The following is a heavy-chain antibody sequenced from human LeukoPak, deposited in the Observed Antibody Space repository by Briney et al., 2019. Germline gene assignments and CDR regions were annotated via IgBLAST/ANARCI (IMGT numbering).Heavy chain of an antibody. D-gene: IGHD3-10*01. CDR2: INADESDA. CDR3: ARGGFYLSGSFDY. V-gene: IGHV3-74*01. J-gene: IGHJ4*02. CDR1: GFIFISHW. Sequence: GGSLRLSCAASGFIFISHWMHWVRQAPGKGLVWVSRINADESDATYADSVKGRFTISRDNAKNTLYLQMDSLRADDTAVYYCARGGFYLSGSFDYWGQGTLVTVSS.